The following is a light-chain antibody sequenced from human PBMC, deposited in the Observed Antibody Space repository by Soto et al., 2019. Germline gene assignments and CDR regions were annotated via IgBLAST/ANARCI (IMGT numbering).Light chain of an antibody. J-gene: IGKJ4*01. CDR2: AAS. V-gene: IGKV1-39*01. CDR3: QQSYSTPVT. CDR1: QSISSY. Sequence: DIQMTQSPSTLSVSVGDRVTITCRASQSISSYLNWYQQKPGKAPKLLIYAASSLQSGVPSRFSGSGSGTDFTLTISSLQPEDFATYYCQQSYSTPVTFGGGTKVDIK.